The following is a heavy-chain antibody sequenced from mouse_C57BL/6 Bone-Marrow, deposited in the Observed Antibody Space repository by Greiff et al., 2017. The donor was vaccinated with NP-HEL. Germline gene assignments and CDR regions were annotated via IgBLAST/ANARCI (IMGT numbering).Heavy chain of an antibody. D-gene: IGHD3-2*02. CDR1: GFSLTSYG. CDR2: IWSGGST. Sequence: QVQLKESGPGLVQPSQSLSITCTVSGFSLTSYGVHWVRQSPGKGLEWLGVIWSGGSTDYNAAFISRLSISKDNSKSQVFFNRNSLQADDTARYYCARGRTAQATIAYWGQGTLVTVSA. V-gene: IGHV2-2*01. CDR3: ARGRTAQATIAY. J-gene: IGHJ3*01.